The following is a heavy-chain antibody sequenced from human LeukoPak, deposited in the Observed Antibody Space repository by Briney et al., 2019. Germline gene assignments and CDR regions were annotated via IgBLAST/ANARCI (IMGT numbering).Heavy chain of an antibody. CDR3: ARGFEGYCSGGSCWY. V-gene: IGHV3-48*03. D-gene: IGHD2-15*01. CDR2: ITSSDSTT. J-gene: IGHJ4*02. CDR1: GFTFSSYE. Sequence: GGSLRLSCVASGFTFSSYEMNWVRQAPGKGLEWLSYITSSDSTTHYADSVKGRFTISRDNSKNTVYLQMNSLRTEDTAVYYCARGFEGYCSGGSCWYWGQGTLVTVSS.